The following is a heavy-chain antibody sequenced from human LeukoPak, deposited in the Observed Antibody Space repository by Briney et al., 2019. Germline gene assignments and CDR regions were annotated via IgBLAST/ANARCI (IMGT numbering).Heavy chain of an antibody. CDR3: ARRTGYNYYYMDV. CDR1: GYIFTQYG. Sequence: ASVKVSCKAPGYIFTQYGISWVRQAPGQGLEWMASISTYTGDTNNAQNFQGRVTMTTDTFTSTAYMELRGLRSDDTAVYYCARRTGYNYYYMDVWGQGTTVTVSS. CDR2: ISTYTGDT. V-gene: IGHV1-18*01. D-gene: IGHD3/OR15-3a*01. J-gene: IGHJ6*03.